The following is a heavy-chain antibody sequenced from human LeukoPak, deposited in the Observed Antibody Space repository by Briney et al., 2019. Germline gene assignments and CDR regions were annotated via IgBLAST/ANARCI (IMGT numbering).Heavy chain of an antibody. J-gene: IGHJ4*02. Sequence: SETLSLTCGVYGGSFSGYYWSWIRQPPGKGLEWIGEINHSGSTNYNPSLKSRVTISVDTSKNQFSLKLSSVTAADTAVYYCARDSVAGAVTYWGQGTLVTVSS. CDR1: GGSFSGYY. V-gene: IGHV4-34*01. CDR3: ARDSVAGAVTY. D-gene: IGHD6-19*01. CDR2: INHSGST.